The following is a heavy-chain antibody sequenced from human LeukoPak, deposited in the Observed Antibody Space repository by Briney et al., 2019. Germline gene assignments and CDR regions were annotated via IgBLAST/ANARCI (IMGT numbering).Heavy chain of an antibody. Sequence: PGGSLRLSCAASGFTFSNYWMSWVRQAPGKGLEWVAHINQDGSEKYYVDSVKGRFTISRDNAKHSLYLQMNSLRAEDTAGYYCARDGGGDIVVAFAFDIWGQGTMVTVSS. D-gene: IGHD2-15*01. J-gene: IGHJ3*02. V-gene: IGHV3-7*05. CDR2: INQDGSEK. CDR3: ARDGGGDIVVAFAFDI. CDR1: GFTFSNYW.